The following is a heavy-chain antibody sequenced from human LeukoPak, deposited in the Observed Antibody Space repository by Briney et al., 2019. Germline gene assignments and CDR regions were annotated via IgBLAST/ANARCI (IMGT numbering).Heavy chain of an antibody. D-gene: IGHD3-3*01. CDR3: AKDPTYYDFWSGNTVDY. CDR1: GFTFSSYA. J-gene: IGHJ4*02. Sequence: GGSLRLSCAASGFTFSSYAMSWVRQAPGKGLEWVSAISGSGGSTYYADSVKGRFTISRDNSKNTLYLQMNSLRAEDTAVYYCAKDPTYYDFWSGNTVDYWGQGTLVTVSS. CDR2: ISGSGGST. V-gene: IGHV3-23*01.